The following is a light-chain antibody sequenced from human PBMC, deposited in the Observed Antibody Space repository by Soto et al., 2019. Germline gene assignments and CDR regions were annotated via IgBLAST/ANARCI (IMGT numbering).Light chain of an antibody. V-gene: IGLV2-14*01. CDR1: STDVGRYNY. Sequence: QSALTQPASVSGSPGQSITLSCTGTSTDVGRYNYVSWYQQHPGKAPKLMVYDVSNRPSWVSNRFSGSKSGITASLTISGLQAEDEVDYYCTSYTSDSTYVFGTGTKVTVL. J-gene: IGLJ1*01. CDR2: DVS. CDR3: TSYTSDSTYV.